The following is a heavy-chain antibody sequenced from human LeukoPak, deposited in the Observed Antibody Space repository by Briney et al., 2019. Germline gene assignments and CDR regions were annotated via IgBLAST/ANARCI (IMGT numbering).Heavy chain of an antibody. D-gene: IGHD3-16*01. V-gene: IGHV1-69*10. Sequence: GASVKVSCKASGGXXSSYAMNWVRQAPGXXXXXXXXXIPLLGITNHAQKLQGRVTVTADTSTNTAYMELSSLISDDTAVYYCARARTMITFGGIRHAFDIWGQGTLVTVSS. CDR2: XIPLLGIT. J-gene: IGHJ3*02. CDR1: GGXXSSYA. CDR3: ARARTMITFGGIRHAFDI.